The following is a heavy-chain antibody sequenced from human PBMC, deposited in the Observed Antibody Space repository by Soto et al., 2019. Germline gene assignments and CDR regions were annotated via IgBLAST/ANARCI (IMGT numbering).Heavy chain of an antibody. V-gene: IGHV1-8*01. J-gene: IGHJ3*02. CDR3: AREHCSGGSCYTGGVAFDI. D-gene: IGHD2-15*01. CDR1: GYTFTSYD. Sequence: ASVKVSCKASGYTFTSYDINWVRQATGQGLEWMGWMNPNSGNTGYAQKFQGRVTMTRNTSISTAYMELSSLRSEDTAVYYCAREHCSGGSCYTGGVAFDIWGQGTMVT. CDR2: MNPNSGNT.